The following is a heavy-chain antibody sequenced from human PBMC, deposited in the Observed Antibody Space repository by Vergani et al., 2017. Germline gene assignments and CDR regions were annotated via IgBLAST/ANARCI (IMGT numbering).Heavy chain of an antibody. Sequence: QVQLVESGGGVVQPGRSLRLSCTSSGFTFSTYAMHWVRQAPGKGLEWVAIIYYDGSKKYYADSVKGRFTISRDNSRNTLDLLMSSLRAEDTAIYYCVREGSYCGSTTCRNPSYVYYYHMEVWGQGTTVIVSS. V-gene: IGHV3-33*01. D-gene: IGHD2-21*01. CDR2: IYYDGSKK. J-gene: IGHJ6*03. CDR1: GFTFSTYA. CDR3: VREGSYCGSTTCRNPSYVYYYHMEV.